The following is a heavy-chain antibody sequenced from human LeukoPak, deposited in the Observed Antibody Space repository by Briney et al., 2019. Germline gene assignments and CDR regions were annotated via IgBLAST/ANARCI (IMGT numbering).Heavy chain of an antibody. CDR2: IYSGGTT. J-gene: IGHJ4*02. CDR3: ASKLTTDY. V-gene: IGHV3-66*01. CDR1: GLTVSSNY. Sequence: GGSLRLSCVVSGLTVSSNYMSWVRQAPGKGLEWVSVIYSGGTTNYADSVKGRFIVYRDNSKNTLYLQMNSLRAEDTAVYYCASKLTTDYWGQGTLVTVSS. D-gene: IGHD4-17*01.